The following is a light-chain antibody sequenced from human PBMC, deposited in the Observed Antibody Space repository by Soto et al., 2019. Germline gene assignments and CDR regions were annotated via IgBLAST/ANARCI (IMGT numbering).Light chain of an antibody. V-gene: IGLV2-14*03. CDR3: SSYTSSSTVI. J-gene: IGLJ2*01. CDR2: DVT. CDR1: SSDVGGYNF. Sequence: QSALTQPASMSGSPGQSLTISCTGTSSDVGGYNFVSWYQQHPGKAPKLMIFDVTNRPSGLSNRFSGSKSGNTASLTISGLQSEDEADYYCSSYTSSSTVIFGGGTKVTVL.